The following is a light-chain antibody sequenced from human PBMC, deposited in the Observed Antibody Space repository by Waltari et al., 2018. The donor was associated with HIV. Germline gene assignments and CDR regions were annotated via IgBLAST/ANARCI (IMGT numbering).Light chain of an antibody. CDR2: DVN. V-gene: IGLV2-14*03. Sequence: QSALTQPASVSGSPGQSITISCTGASSDVGLYMYVSWYQLHPDKAPKLIIYDVNNRPSGVSNRFSGSKSGNTASLTISGLQPEDEADYFCSLYSDSSYLVFGGGTKLTVL. CDR3: SLYSDSSYLV. CDR1: SSDVGLYMY. J-gene: IGLJ2*01.